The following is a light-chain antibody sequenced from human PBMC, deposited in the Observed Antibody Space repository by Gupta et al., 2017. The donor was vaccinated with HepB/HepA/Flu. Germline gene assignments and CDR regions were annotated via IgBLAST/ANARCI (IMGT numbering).Light chain of an antibody. V-gene: IGLV2-23*02. CDR3: CSYVGSNSVV. CDR1: SSDVGSYNL. CDR2: EVI. Sequence: QSALTPPASVSVSPGQSITISCTGSSSDVGSYNLVSWYQKYPGQAPKLIIHEVIKRPSGVSDRFSGSKSGDTASLTISGLQAEDEADYYCCSYVGSNSVVFGGGTKVTVL. J-gene: IGLJ2*01.